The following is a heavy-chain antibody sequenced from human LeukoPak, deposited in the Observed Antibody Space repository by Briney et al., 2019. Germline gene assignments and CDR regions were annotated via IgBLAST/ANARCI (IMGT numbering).Heavy chain of an antibody. CDR3: ARDPTHGAVDI. CDR2: IYYSGST. Sequence: SETLSLTCSVSGGSIRSYYWSWIRQPPGKGLEWIGYIYYSGSTNYNPSLKSRVTISVDTSKNQFSLKMKSVIAADTAVYYCARDPTHGAVDIWGQGTMVTVSS. D-gene: IGHD4-11*01. J-gene: IGHJ3*02. CDR1: GGSIRSYY. V-gene: IGHV4-59*01.